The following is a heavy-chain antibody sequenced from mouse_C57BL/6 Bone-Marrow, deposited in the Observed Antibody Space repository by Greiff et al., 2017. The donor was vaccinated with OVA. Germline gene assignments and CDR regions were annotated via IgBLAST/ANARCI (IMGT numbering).Heavy chain of an antibody. CDR3: ARRNGSYRDWYFDV. CDR1: GYTFTSSW. Sequence: VQLQQPGAELVKPGASVKLSCKASGYTFTSSWMHWVKQRPGQGLEWIGMIHPNSGSTNYNEKFKSKATLTVDKSSSTAYMQLSSLTSEDSAVYYCARRNGSYRDWYFDVWGTGTTVTVSS. V-gene: IGHV1-64*01. D-gene: IGHD1-1*02. CDR2: IHPNSGST. J-gene: IGHJ1*03.